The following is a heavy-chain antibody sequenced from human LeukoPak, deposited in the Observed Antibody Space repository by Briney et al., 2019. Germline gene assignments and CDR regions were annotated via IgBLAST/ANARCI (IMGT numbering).Heavy chain of an antibody. CDR2: INPNSGGT. D-gene: IGHD3/OR15-3a*01. Sequence: ASVKVSCKASGYTFTGYYMHWVRQAPGQGLEWMGWINPNSGGTNYAQKFQGRVTMTRDTSISTAYMELSRLRSDDTAVYYCARGMRSHYYDFTGLYYYYLDLWGKGTMVTVSS. CDR3: ARGMRSHYYDFTGLYYYYLDL. V-gene: IGHV1-2*02. CDR1: GYTFTGYY. J-gene: IGHJ6*03.